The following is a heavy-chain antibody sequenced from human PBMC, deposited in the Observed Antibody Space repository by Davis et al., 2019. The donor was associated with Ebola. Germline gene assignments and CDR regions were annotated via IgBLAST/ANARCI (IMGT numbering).Heavy chain of an antibody. CDR1: GYTFTSYA. CDR2: INAGNGNT. J-gene: IGHJ4*02. D-gene: IGHD3-10*01. Sequence: AASVKVSCKASGYTFTSYAMHWVRQAPGQRLEWMGGINAGNGNTKYSQKFQGRVTITRDTSASTAYMELSSLRSEDTSVYYCARDRGGDYSFDYWGQGTLVTVSS. V-gene: IGHV1-3*01. CDR3: ARDRGGDYSFDY.